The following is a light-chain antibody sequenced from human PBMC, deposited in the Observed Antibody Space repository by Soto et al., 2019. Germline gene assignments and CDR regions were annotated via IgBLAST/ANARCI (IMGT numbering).Light chain of an antibody. V-gene: IGLV2-8*01. J-gene: IGLJ2*01. CDR1: SSDVGGYNY. CDR3: SSYAGSNNPVI. Sequence: QSVLTQPPSASGSPGQSVTISCTGTSSDVGGYNYVSWYQQHPGKAPKFMIYEVSKRPSGVPDRFSGSKSGNTASLTVSGLPADDEADYYCSSYAGSNNPVIIGGGTKLTVL. CDR2: EVS.